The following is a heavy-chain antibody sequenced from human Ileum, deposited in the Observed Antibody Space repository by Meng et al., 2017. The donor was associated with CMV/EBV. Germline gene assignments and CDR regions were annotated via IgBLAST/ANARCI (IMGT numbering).Heavy chain of an antibody. CDR3: ARGLASGWPDY. CDR2: ITHSGRT. Sequence: QVQVQQWGAGLLRPSETLSLPCAVFGGSFTGYYWSWFRQSPGKGLEWIGEITHSGRTSYNLSLKSRVTISVDMSKYQFSLKLTSVTAADTAIYYCARGLASGWPDYWGQGTLVTVSS. J-gene: IGHJ4*02. D-gene: IGHD3-10*01. CDR1: GGSFTGYY. V-gene: IGHV4-34*01.